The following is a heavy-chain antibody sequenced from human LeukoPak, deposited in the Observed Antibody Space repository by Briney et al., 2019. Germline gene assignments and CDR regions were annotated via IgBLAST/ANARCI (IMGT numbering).Heavy chain of an antibody. J-gene: IGHJ4*02. CDR2: IYYSGST. CDR1: GGSISSGDYY. D-gene: IGHD3-22*01. Sequence: SQTLSLTCTVSGGSISSGDYYWSWIRQPPGKGLEWIGYIYYSGSTYYNPSLKSRATISVDTSKNQFSLKLSSVTAADTAVYYCAREADYYDSSGYSWGQGTLVTVSS. CDR3: AREADYYDSSGYS. V-gene: IGHV4-30-4*01.